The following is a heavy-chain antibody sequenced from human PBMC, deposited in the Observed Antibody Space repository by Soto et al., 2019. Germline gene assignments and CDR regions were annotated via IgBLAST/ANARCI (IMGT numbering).Heavy chain of an antibody. CDR2: IIPIFGTA. J-gene: IGHJ4*02. CDR3: ARGVGSANNYDY. D-gene: IGHD3-16*01. CDR1: GGTFGSYA. V-gene: IGHV1-69*13. Sequence: SVKVSCKASGGTFGSYAISWVRQAPGQGLEWMGGIIPIFGTANYAQKFQGRVTITADESTSTAYMELSSLRSEDTAVYYCARGVGSANNYDYWGQGTLVTVSS.